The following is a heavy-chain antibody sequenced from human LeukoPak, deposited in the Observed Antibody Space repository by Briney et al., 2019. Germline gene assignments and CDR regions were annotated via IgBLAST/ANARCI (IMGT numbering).Heavy chain of an antibody. J-gene: IGHJ3*02. V-gene: IGHV3-72*01. CDR1: GFTFSDHY. Sequence: PGGSLRLSCADSGFTFSDHYMDWVRQAPGKGLEWVGRTRNKANSYTTEYAASVKGRFTISRDDSKNSLYLQMNSLKTEDTAVYYCARDLGMGAFDIWGQGTMVTVSS. D-gene: IGHD7-27*01. CDR2: TRNKANSYTT. CDR3: ARDLGMGAFDI.